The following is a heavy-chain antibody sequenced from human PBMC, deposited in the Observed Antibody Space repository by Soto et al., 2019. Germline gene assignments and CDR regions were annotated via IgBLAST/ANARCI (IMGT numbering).Heavy chain of an antibody. Sequence: PGGSLRLSCAASGFTFSSYGMHWVRQAPGKGLEWVAVIWYDGSNKYYADSVKGRFTISRDNSKNTLYPQMNSLRAEDTAVYYCARGTPDTAMVYYYYYGMDVWGQGTTVTVSS. D-gene: IGHD5-18*01. J-gene: IGHJ6*02. CDR2: IWYDGSNK. V-gene: IGHV3-33*01. CDR3: ARGTPDTAMVYYYYYGMDV. CDR1: GFTFSSYG.